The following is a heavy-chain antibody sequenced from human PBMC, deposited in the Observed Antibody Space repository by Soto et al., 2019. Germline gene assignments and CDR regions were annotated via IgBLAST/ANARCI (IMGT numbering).Heavy chain of an antibody. D-gene: IGHD2-21*01. V-gene: IGHV1-8*01. CDR3: ERAVMDGSSLGLNP. J-gene: IGHJ5*02. CDR1: GFVFSSND. Sequence: QVLLVQSGPEVRRPGASVKVSCKASGFVFSSNDINWVRQAPGQGLQWMGWMNTNLNATDSPQEFQCRVLMTWNISIPTAFLKLRNLKSADAADYCCERAVMDGSSLGLNPWVKGPLVVVSS. CDR2: MNTNLNAT.